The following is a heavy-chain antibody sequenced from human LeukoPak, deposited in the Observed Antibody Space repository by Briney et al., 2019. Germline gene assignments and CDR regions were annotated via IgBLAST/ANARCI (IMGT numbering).Heavy chain of an antibody. J-gene: IGHJ4*02. CDR1: GGSISSYY. CDR3: ARDGGNYYDSSGYYYD. CDR2: IYYSGST. Sequence: SQTLSLTCTVSGGSISSYYWSWIRQPPGKGLEWIGYIYYSGSTNYNPSLKSRVTISVDTSKNQFSLKLSSVTAADTAVYYCARDGGNYYDSSGYYYDWGQGTLVTVSS. D-gene: IGHD3-22*01. V-gene: IGHV4-59*01.